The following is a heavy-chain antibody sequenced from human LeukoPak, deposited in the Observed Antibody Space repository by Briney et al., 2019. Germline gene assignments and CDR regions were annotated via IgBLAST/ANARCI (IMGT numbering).Heavy chain of an antibody. V-gene: IGHV3-30*18. Sequence: GGSLRLSCAASGFTFSSYGMHWVRQAPVKGLEWVAIISYDGNDKYYADSVRGRFTISRDNSKNTLYLQMNSLTAEDTAVYYCAKDWSYSGTYYFNDYWGQGTLVTVSS. CDR1: GFTFSSYG. J-gene: IGHJ4*02. CDR2: ISYDGNDK. CDR3: AKDWSYSGTYYFNDY. D-gene: IGHD1-26*01.